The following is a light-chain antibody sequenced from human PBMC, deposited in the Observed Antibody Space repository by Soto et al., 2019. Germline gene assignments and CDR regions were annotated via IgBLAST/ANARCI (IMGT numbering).Light chain of an antibody. CDR2: GAS. J-gene: IGKJ1*01. CDR1: QSFNSIY. CDR3: QQYGSSGT. V-gene: IGKV3-20*01. Sequence: DILMTQSPATLSLSPGERATLSCRASQSFNSIYLAWYQQKPGQDPRLLIYGASSRATGIPDRFSGSGSGTGFTLTISRLEPEDFAVYYCQQYGSSGTFGQGTKVDIK.